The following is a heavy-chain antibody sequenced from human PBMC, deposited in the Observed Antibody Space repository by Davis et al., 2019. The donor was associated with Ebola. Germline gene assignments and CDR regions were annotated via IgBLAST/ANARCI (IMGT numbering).Heavy chain of an antibody. CDR1: GFTVSSNY. CDR2: IYSGGST. D-gene: IGHD3-16*02. J-gene: IGHJ6*02. CDR3: ARGKMITFGGVIVMDYYYYGMDV. V-gene: IGHV3-53*01. Sequence: GGSLRLSCAASGFTVSSNYMSWVRQAPGKGLEWVSVIYSGGSTYYADSVKGRFTISSDNSKNTLYLQMNSLRAEDTAVYYCARGKMITFGGVIVMDYYYYGMDVWGQGTTVTVSS.